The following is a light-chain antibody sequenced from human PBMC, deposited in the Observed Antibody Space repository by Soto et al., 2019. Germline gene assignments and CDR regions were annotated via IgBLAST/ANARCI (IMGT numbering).Light chain of an antibody. CDR2: DAS. CDR3: QQLNSYPIT. Sequence: DIQMTQSPSTLSACVGDRVTIPCRASQSISTWLAWYQQKPGEAPKLLIYDASSLESGVPSRFSGSGSGTEFTLTISSLQPEDFATYFCQQLNSYPITFGQGTRLEIK. CDR1: QSISTW. V-gene: IGKV1-5*01. J-gene: IGKJ5*01.